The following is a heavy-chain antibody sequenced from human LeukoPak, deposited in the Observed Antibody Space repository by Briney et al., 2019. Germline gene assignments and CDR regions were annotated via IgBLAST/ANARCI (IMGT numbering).Heavy chain of an antibody. CDR2: VYSGGNT. Sequence: GGSLRLSCTASGFTVSSDYMSWVRQAPGKGLEWVSVVYSGGNTYYADSVKGRFTISRDNSKNTLYLQMNSLRAEDTAVYYCAKYEAAAGKGLDYWGQGTLVTVSS. CDR3: AKYEAAAGKGLDY. J-gene: IGHJ4*02. CDR1: GFTVSSDY. D-gene: IGHD6-13*01. V-gene: IGHV3-66*01.